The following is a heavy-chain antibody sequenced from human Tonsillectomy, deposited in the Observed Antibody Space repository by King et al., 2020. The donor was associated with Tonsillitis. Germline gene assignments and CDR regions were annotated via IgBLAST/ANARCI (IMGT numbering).Heavy chain of an antibody. CDR2: ISTSGRAI. J-gene: IGHJ4*02. Sequence: QVQLVESGGGLVKPGGSLRLSCAASGFTFSDYFMSWVRQAPGKGLEWVASISTSGRAISYADSGKGRFTISRDNAKNSLYLQMNSLRAEDTAVYYCATQGSGSSRGPHDFWGQGTLVTVSS. D-gene: IGHD1-26*01. V-gene: IGHV3-11*01. CDR1: GFTFSDYF. CDR3: ATQGSGSSRGPHDF.